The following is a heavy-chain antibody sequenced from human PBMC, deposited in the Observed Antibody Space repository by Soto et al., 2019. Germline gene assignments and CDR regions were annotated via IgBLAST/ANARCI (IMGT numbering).Heavy chain of an antibody. J-gene: IGHJ4*02. V-gene: IGHV3-23*01. CDR1: GFTFSSYA. Sequence: EVQLLESGGGLVQPGGSLRLSCAASGFTFSSYAMSWVRQAPGKGLEWVSAISGSGGSTYYADSVKGRFTIYRDNSKNTLYLQMNSLRAEDTAVYYCAKDREDPRAALDYWGQGTLVTVSS. CDR2: ISGSGGST. D-gene: IGHD1-26*01. CDR3: AKDREDPRAALDY.